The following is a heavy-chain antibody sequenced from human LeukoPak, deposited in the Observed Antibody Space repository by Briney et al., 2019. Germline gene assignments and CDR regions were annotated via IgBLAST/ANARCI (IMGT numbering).Heavy chain of an antibody. V-gene: IGHV4-31*03. CDR1: GGSIRSGSYW. D-gene: IGHD3-16*01. CDR2: VYYSGST. Sequence: SQTLSLTCTLSGGSIRSGSYWWGWVRQHPEKGLEWVGYVYYSGSTYYNPSLKSRVSISVDTSENRLSLTLTSLTAADTAVYYCARGHRSSSAYHCNAMDVWGQGTTVTVSS. J-gene: IGHJ6*02. CDR3: ARGHRSSSAYHCNAMDV.